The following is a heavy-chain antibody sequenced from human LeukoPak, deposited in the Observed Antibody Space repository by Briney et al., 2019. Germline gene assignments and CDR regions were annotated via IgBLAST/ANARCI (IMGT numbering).Heavy chain of an antibody. CDR1: GFPFNEYS. CDR3: ARDHNYAFDN. D-gene: IGHD1-1*01. V-gene: IGHV3-48*04. CDR2: IGIDSGNT. Sequence: GRSLRLSCTASGFPFNEYSMNWVRQAPGKWLEWIAYIGIDSGNTWYADSVKGRFTISADSAKNSVCLQMSSLRVEDTAVYYCARDHNYAFDNWGQGTLVSVSS. J-gene: IGHJ4*02.